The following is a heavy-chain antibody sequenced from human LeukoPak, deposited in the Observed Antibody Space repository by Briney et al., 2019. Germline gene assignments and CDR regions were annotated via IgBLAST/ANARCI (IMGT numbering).Heavy chain of an antibody. V-gene: IGHV4-4*07. CDR1: GDSISSYY. CDR3: ARETGSYSRIDY. Sequence: SETLPLTCTVSGDSISSYYWTWIRQPAGKGLEWIGRIYTSGSTSYDPSLQSRVTMSVDTSKNQFSLKLSSVTAADTAMYYCARETGSYSRIDYWGQGTLVTVSS. D-gene: IGHD1-26*01. J-gene: IGHJ4*02. CDR2: IYTSGST.